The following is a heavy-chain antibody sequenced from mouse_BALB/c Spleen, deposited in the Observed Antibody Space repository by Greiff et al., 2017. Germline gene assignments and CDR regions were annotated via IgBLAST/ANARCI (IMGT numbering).Heavy chain of an antibody. D-gene: IGHD1-1*01. CDR3: APHYYGEGRFAY. CDR1: GFSLSRYS. V-gene: IGHV2-6-4*01. Sequence: VQGVESGPGLVAPSQSLSITCTVSGFSLSRYSVHWVRQPPGKGLEWLGMIWRGGSTDYNAAFMSRLSITKDNSKSQVFFKMNSLQADDTAIYYCAPHYYGEGRFAYWGQGTLVTVSA. J-gene: IGHJ3*01. CDR2: IWRGGST.